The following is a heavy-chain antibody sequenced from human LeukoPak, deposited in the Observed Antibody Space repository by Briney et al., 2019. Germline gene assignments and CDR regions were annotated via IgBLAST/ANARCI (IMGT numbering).Heavy chain of an antibody. CDR2: FDPEDGET. Sequence: ASVKVSCKVSGYTLTELSMHWVRQAPGKGLEWMGGFDPEDGETIYAQKFQGRVTMTRDTSISTAYMELSNLRSDDTAVYYCARGGTDYWGQGTLVTVSS. D-gene: IGHD5-12*01. J-gene: IGHJ4*02. V-gene: IGHV1-24*01. CDR1: GYTLTELS. CDR3: ARGGTDY.